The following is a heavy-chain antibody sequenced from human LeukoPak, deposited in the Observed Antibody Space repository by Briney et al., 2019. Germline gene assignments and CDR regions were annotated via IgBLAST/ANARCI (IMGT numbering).Heavy chain of an antibody. Sequence: SETLSLTCTVSGGSFRTYYWSWLRQPPGKGLEWIGYIYYSGSTSYNPSLKSPVTMSVDTSKNQFSLSLSSVTAADTAVYYCARRPITAYYFDYWGQGTLVTVSS. CDR3: ARRPITAYYFDY. CDR1: GGSFRTYY. D-gene: IGHD3-10*01. J-gene: IGHJ4*02. CDR2: IYYSGST. V-gene: IGHV4-59*08.